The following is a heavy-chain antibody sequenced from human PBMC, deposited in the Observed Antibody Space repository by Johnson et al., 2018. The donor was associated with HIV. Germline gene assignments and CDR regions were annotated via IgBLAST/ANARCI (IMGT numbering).Heavy chain of an antibody. CDR3: ARDLTGTTEHDEAFDI. CDR2: ISFDGSKK. Sequence: VQLVESGGGVGQPGRSLRLSCAASGFTFSSSAMHWARQAPGKGLEWVALISFDGSKKYYADSVKGRFTISRDNAKNSLYLQMNSLRAEDTAVDYCARDLTGTTEHDEAFDIWGQGTMVTVSS. J-gene: IGHJ3*02. V-gene: IGHV3-30-3*01. CDR1: GFTFSSSA. D-gene: IGHD1-7*01.